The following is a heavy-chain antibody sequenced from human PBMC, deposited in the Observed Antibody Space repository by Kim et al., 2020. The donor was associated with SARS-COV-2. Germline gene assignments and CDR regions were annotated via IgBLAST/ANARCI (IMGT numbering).Heavy chain of an antibody. J-gene: IGHJ4*02. V-gene: IGHV4-39*01. CDR3: ARRRIELWAGIDY. D-gene: IGHD5-18*01. Sequence: YNPPLTSRVTISVDTSKNQFSLKLSSVTAADTAVYYCARRRIELWAGIDYWGQGTLVTVSS.